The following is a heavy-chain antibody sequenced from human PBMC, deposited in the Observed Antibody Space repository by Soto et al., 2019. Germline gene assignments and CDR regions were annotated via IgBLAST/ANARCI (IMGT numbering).Heavy chain of an antibody. Sequence: WKTLSLTCTVPDDSLSSSYWTWTRHRPGKGLEWIGYIYYSGSTNYTPSLKSRVTRSVDTSKNQFSLKLSSVTAADTAVYYCGRHVAEASSANWFDFWGQRTLVTRSS. J-gene: IGHJ5*01. D-gene: IGHD6-6*01. CDR1: DDSLSSSY. V-gene: IGHV4-59*08. CDR2: IYYSGST. CDR3: GRHVAEASSANWFDF.